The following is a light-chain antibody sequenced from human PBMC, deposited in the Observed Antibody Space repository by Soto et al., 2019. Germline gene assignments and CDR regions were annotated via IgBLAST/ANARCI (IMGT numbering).Light chain of an antibody. CDR1: QSVSSSY. CDR3: QQYGSTPPIP. J-gene: IGKJ5*01. V-gene: IGKV3-20*01. Sequence: IVLRQSPGTQSLSPGERATLSCRASQSVSSSYLAWYQQKPGQAPRLLIYGASSRATGIPDRFSGSGSGTDFTLTISRLEPEDFAVYYCQQYGSTPPIPFGQGTRLEIK. CDR2: GAS.